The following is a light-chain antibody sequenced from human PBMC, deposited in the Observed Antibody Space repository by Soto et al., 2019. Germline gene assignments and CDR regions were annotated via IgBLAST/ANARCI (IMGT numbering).Light chain of an antibody. Sequence: QPGLTHPPSGCGSPGQRVTLSCTRKSSNLGAGYDVHWYQQLPGAAPKLVIFSNRNRRSGVPERFSGSKSGTSASLAITGLQAEDEADYYCQAYDYSLTASVFGGGTKVTVL. J-gene: IGLJ3*02. CDR2: SNR. V-gene: IGLV1-40*01. CDR1: SSNLGAGYD. CDR3: QAYDYSLTASV.